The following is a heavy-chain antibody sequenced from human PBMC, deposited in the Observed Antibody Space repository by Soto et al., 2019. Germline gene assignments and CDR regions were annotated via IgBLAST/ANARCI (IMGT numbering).Heavy chain of an antibody. CDR2: ISDSDNAT. D-gene: IGHD6-19*01. Sequence: EVQLLESGGGLVQPGGSLRLSCAASGFTFSSYAMTWVRQAPGKGLEWVSVISDSDNATYYADSVKGRFTISRDNSKNHLYLQFNSLRAEDTAVYYCAKGVSSSAWSASDNWGQGTLVTVSS. CDR1: GFTFSSYA. J-gene: IGHJ4*02. CDR3: AKGVSSSAWSASDN. V-gene: IGHV3-23*01.